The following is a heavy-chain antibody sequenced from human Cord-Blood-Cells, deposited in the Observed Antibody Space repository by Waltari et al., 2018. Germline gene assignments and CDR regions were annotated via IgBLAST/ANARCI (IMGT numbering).Heavy chain of an antibody. V-gene: IGHV3-74*01. CDR2: ISSDGRST. CDR1: GFTFSSYW. Sequence: EVQLVESGGGLVQPGGSLRLSCAASGFTFSSYWMHWVRQAPGKGLVWVSRISSDGRSTSYADSVKGRFTISRDNAKNTLYLRMNSLRAEDTAVYYCARDLSGDLDYWGQGTLVTVSS. D-gene: IGHD7-27*01. J-gene: IGHJ4*02. CDR3: ARDLSGDLDY.